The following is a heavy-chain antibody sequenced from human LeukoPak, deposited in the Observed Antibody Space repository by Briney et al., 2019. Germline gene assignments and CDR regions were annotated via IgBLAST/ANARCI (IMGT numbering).Heavy chain of an antibody. CDR2: MNPNSGNT. CDR1: GYTFTSYD. J-gene: IGHJ5*02. CDR3: ARSYQLLYHWFDP. V-gene: IGHV1-8*03. D-gene: IGHD2-2*02. Sequence: ASVKVSCKASGYTFTSYDINWVRRATGQGLEWMGWMNPNSGNTGYAQKFQGRVTITRNTSISTAYMELSSLRSEDTAVYYCARSYQLLYHWFDPWGQGTLVTVSS.